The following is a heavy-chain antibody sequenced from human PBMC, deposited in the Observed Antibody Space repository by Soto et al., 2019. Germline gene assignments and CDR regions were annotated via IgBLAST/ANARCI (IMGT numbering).Heavy chain of an antibody. J-gene: IGHJ5*01. CDR2: TYYRSNWYT. CDR1: GDSVSTNSAT. Sequence: QTLSLTCAISGDSVSTNSATWDWIRQSPSRGLEWLGRTYYRSNWYTDYAVSVKGRITISPDTSNNQLSLQLNSVTPDDTAVYYCARLLGISWLDSWGPGALVTASS. CDR3: ARLLGISWLDS. D-gene: IGHD1-26*01. V-gene: IGHV6-1*01.